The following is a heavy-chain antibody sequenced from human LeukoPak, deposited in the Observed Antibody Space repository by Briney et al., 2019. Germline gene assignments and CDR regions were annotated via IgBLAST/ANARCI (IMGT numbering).Heavy chain of an antibody. Sequence: PGGSLRLSCAASGFTFSDYYMSWIRQAPGKGLEWVSYISSSGSTIYYADSVKGRFTISRDNAKNSLYLQMNSLRAEDTAVYDCASNYYGSGSYYPDYWGQGTLVTVSS. D-gene: IGHD3-10*01. V-gene: IGHV3-11*01. CDR1: GFTFSDYY. J-gene: IGHJ4*02. CDR3: ASNYYGSGSYYPDY. CDR2: ISSSGSTI.